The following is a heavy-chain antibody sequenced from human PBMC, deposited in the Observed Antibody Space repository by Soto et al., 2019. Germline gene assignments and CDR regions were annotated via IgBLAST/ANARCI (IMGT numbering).Heavy chain of an antibody. J-gene: IGHJ1*01. CDR3: ASPRLIAVAGTMYFQH. CDR2: IYYSGST. Sequence: SETLSLTCTVSGGSISSGGYYWSWIRQHPGKGLEWIGSIYYSGSTYYNPSLKSRVTISVDTSKNQFSLKLSSVTAADTAVYYCASPRLIAVAGTMYFQHWGQGTLVTVSS. CDR1: GGSISSGGYY. D-gene: IGHD6-19*01. V-gene: IGHV4-39*01.